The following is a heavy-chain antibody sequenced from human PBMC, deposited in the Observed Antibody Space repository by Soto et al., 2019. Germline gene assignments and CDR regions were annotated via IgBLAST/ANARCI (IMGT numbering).Heavy chain of an antibody. CDR2: ILYDGSNK. Sequence: GGSLSLSCAASGFTFSSYAMHWVRQAPGKGLEWVAVILYDGSNKYYADSVKGRFTISRDNSKNTLYLQMNSLRAEDTAVYYCARGTNYYDSSGYEDDAFDIWGQGTMVTVSS. J-gene: IGHJ3*02. D-gene: IGHD3-22*01. CDR3: ARGTNYYDSSGYEDDAFDI. CDR1: GFTFSSYA. V-gene: IGHV3-30-3*01.